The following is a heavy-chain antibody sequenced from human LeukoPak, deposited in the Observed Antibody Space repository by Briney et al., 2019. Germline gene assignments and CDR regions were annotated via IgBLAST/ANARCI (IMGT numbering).Heavy chain of an antibody. CDR1: GDTFSSYA. Sequence: SVKVSCKASGDTFSSYAISWVRQAPGQGLEWMGRILPILGIANYAQKFQGRVTITADKSTSPAYMELSSLRSEDTAVYYCARDLHAYYYGSGSYRFDYWGQGTLVTVSS. CDR2: ILPILGIA. D-gene: IGHD3-10*01. J-gene: IGHJ4*02. CDR3: ARDLHAYYYGSGSYRFDY. V-gene: IGHV1-69*04.